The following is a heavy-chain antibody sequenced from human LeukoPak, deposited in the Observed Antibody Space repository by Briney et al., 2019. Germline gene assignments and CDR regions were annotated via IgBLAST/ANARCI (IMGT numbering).Heavy chain of an antibody. V-gene: IGHV3-23*01. CDR3: RKSQVYYFEY. Sequence: GGSLRLSCAASGFTFSSYAMCWVRQAPGKGLEWVTSISSDGGGTHYADSVKGRFTISRDNSKDTLFLQESRLRVEDTGVYYSRKSQVYYFEYWGQGALVTVSS. CDR1: GFTFSSYA. J-gene: IGHJ4*02. CDR2: ISSDGGGT.